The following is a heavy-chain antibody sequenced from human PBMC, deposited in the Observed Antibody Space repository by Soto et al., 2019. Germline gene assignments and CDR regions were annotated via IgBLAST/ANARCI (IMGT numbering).Heavy chain of an antibody. Sequence: EVQLLESGGGLVQPGGSLRLSCAASGFTFSSYAMSWVRQAPGKGLEWVSAISGSGGSTYYADSVKGRFTISRDNSKNTLYLQMNSLRAEDTAVYYYANLGQYYDFWSGTDLDFDYWGQGTLVTVSS. CDR1: GFTFSSYA. CDR3: ANLGQYYDFWSGTDLDFDY. CDR2: ISGSGGST. V-gene: IGHV3-23*01. D-gene: IGHD3-3*01. J-gene: IGHJ4*02.